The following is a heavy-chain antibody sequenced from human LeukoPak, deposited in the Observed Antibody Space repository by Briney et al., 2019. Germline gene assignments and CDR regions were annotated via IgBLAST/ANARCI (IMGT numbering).Heavy chain of an antibody. CDR2: INDSGRT. D-gene: IGHD1-7*01. CDR1: GGSFSNYY. V-gene: IGHV4-34*01. CDR3: AKRWNYGRNYYIDV. Sequence: SSETLSLTCAVYGGSFSNYYWSWIRQPPGRGLEWIGEINDSGRTNYNPSLMSRVTVSVDTSTNQFSLRLTSVTATDTAIYYCAKRWNYGRNYYIDVWGNGATVSVSS. J-gene: IGHJ6*03.